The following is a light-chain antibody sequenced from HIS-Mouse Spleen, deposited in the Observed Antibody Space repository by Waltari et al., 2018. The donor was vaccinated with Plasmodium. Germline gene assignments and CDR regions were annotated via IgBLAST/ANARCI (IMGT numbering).Light chain of an antibody. CDR3: QQYNNWSFT. J-gene: IGKJ3*01. CDR1: QSVSSN. CDR2: GAS. Sequence: EIVMTQSPATLSVSPGESATLSCRASQSVSSNLAWYQQKPDQAPRLLIYGASNRATGIPARFSGSGSGTEFTLTISSLQSEDFAVYYCQQYNNWSFTFGPGTKVDIK. V-gene: IGKV3-15*01.